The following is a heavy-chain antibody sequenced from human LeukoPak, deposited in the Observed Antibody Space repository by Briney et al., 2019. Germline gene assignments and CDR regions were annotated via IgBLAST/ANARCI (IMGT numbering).Heavy chain of an antibody. Sequence: GGSLRLSCAASGFTFSSYWMHWVRQAPGKGLVWVSRINSDGSSTSYADSVKGRFTISRDNAKNTLYLQMNSLRAEDTAVYYCASPGGYYFYYGMDVWGQGTTVTVSS. V-gene: IGHV3-74*01. CDR1: GFTFSSYW. CDR3: ASPGGYYFYYGMDV. CDR2: INSDGSST. J-gene: IGHJ6*02.